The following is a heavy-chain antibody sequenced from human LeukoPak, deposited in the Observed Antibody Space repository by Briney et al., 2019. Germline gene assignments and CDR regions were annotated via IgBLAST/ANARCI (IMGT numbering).Heavy chain of an antibody. CDR1: AFTISSYV. CDR2: INDNGKSI. CDR3: VKDPWGVDH. Sequence: GGSLRLSCLGSAFTISSYVMHWIRQAPGKGLEYASAINDNGKSIYYADSVKGRFTISRDNSKNTLYLQMSSLRPEDTAVYYCVKDPWGVDHWGQATLVTVSS. D-gene: IGHD7-27*01. J-gene: IGHJ5*02. V-gene: IGHV3-64D*06.